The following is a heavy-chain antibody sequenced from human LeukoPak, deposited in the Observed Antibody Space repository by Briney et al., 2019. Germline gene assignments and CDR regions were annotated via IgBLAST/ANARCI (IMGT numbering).Heavy chain of an antibody. CDR1: GYTFTSHF. CDR2: INPRGGST. Sequence: ASVKVSCKASGYTFTSHFMHWVRQAPGQGLEWMGIINPRGGSTSYTQKFQGRVTMTTDTSTSTAYMELRSLRSDDTAVYYCAIGGGTVTTEAFDIWGQGTMVTVSS. CDR3: AIGGGTVTTEAFDI. J-gene: IGHJ3*02. V-gene: IGHV1-46*01. D-gene: IGHD4-17*01.